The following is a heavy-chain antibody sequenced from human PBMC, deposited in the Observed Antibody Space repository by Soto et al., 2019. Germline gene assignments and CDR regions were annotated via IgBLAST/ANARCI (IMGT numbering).Heavy chain of an antibody. CDR3: ARGRLGSSWSDFDY. D-gene: IGHD6-13*01. J-gene: IGHJ4*02. CDR1: GFTFSSYG. CDR2: IWYDGSNK. Sequence: GGSLRLSCAASGFTFSSYGMHWVRQAPGKGLEWVAVIWYDGSNKYYADSVKGRFTISRDNSKNTLYLQVNSLRAEDTAVYYCARGRLGSSWSDFDYWGQGTLVTVSS. V-gene: IGHV3-33*01.